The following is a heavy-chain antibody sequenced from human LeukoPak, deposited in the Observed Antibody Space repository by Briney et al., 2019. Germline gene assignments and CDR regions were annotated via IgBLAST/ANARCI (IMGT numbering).Heavy chain of an antibody. D-gene: IGHD3-10*01. V-gene: IGHV3-7*01. CDR2: MYQDGSQK. CDR3: ARGHVLLWFGELIWFDP. J-gene: IGHJ5*02. CDR1: GFIFSSYW. Sequence: GGSLRLSCAASGFIFSSYWVTWVRQAPGKGLEWVANMYQDGSQKYYVDSVKGRFTISRDNAKNSLYLQMNSLRAEDTAVYYCARGHVLLWFGELIWFDPWGQGTLVTVSS.